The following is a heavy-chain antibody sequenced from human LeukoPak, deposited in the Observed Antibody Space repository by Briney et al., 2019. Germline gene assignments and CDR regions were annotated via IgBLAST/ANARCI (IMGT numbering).Heavy chain of an antibody. V-gene: IGHV3-74*01. CDR2: IDIDGNT. D-gene: IGHD1-7*01. Sequence: GGSLRLSCAASGFTFSHSYIHWVRQAPGKGLVWVSRIDIDGNTVYADPVKGRFTISRDNAKSTLYLEMNSLRAEDTAVYYCARDMNYNLDYWGPGTLVPVSP. CDR3: ARDMNYNLDY. CDR1: GFTFSHSY. J-gene: IGHJ4*02.